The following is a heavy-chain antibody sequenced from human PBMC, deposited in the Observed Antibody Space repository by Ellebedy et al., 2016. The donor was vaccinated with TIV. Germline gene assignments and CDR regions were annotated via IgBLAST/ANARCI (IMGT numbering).Heavy chain of an antibody. CDR3: ARRASYGDYAVQVNPWFDP. V-gene: IGHV3-7*01. J-gene: IGHJ5*02. Sequence: PWGSLRLSCAASGFNFRSYWMTWVRQAPGKGLEWVAKIRQEGDEIYYVESVKGRFTISRDNAKNSLFLQMTSLRVEDTAVYYCARRASYGDYAVQVNPWFDPWGQGTLVTVSS. CDR1: GFNFRSYW. CDR2: IRQEGDEI. D-gene: IGHD4-17*01.